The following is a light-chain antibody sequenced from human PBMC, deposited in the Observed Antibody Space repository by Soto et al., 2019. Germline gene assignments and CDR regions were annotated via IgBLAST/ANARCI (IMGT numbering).Light chain of an antibody. J-gene: IGKJ1*01. V-gene: IGKV3D-20*02. CDR2: GAS. Sequence: EIVLTPSPGTLSLSPGERSTLSCIASHIVINNYLAWYQQKPGQAPRLLIYGASSRATGIPARFSGGGSETDFTLIISNLQPEDFAVYYCQQRSNWPSMFGQGTKVDIK. CDR1: HIVINNY. CDR3: QQRSNWPSM.